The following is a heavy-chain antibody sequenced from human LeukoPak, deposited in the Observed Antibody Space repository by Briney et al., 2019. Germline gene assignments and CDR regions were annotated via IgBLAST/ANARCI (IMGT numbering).Heavy chain of an antibody. J-gene: IGHJ3*02. CDR3: ARGGPSGTYYYDSSGYYYVVSAFDI. CDR1: GYTFTSYD. CDR2: MNPNSGNT. Sequence: ASVKVSCKASGYTFTSYDINWVRQATGQGLEWMGWMNPNSGNTGYAQKFQGRVTMTRNTSISAAYMELSSLRSEDTAVYYCARGGPSGTYYYDSSGYYYVVSAFDIWGQGTMVTASS. D-gene: IGHD3-22*01. V-gene: IGHV1-8*01.